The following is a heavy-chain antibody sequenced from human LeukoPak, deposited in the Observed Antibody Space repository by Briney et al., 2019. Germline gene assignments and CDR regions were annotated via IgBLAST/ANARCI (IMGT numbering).Heavy chain of an antibody. J-gene: IGHJ4*02. CDR2: INTDGTVT. CDR1: GFTFSKYW. D-gene: IGHD6-19*01. Sequence: GGSLRLSCAASGFTFSKYWMLWVRQAPGKGLESVSRINTDGTVTTYADSVKGRFTVSRDNADNTMFLQMNSVRDEDTAVYYWATRQWLAPPPDSWGQGTPVTVSS. CDR3: ATRQWLAPPPDS. V-gene: IGHV3-74*01.